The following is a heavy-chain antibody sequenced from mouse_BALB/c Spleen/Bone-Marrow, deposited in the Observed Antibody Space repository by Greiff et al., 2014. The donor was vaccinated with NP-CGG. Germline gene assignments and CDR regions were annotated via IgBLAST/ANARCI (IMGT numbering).Heavy chain of an antibody. CDR2: IHLSDSES. D-gene: IGHD3-3*01. CDR3: TRYDLTTRAFAY. V-gene: IGHV1-61*01. Sequence: VQLVESGAELVRPGASVKLSCKASGYSFTSYWMNWVEQRPGQGLEWIGMIHLSDSESRLNQKFKDKATLTVDKSSSTAYMQLSSPTSEDSAVYYCTRYDLTTRAFAYWGQGTLVTVSA. CDR1: GYSFTSYW. J-gene: IGHJ3*01.